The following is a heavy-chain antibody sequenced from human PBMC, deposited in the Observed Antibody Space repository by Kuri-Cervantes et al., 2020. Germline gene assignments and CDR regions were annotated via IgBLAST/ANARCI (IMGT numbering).Heavy chain of an antibody. J-gene: IGHJ4*02. CDR1: GFIFSDYA. D-gene: IGHD2-15*01. CDR2: ISHDGGNE. CDR3: ARDRSSRDFDY. V-gene: IGHV3-30*03. Sequence: GESLKISCAVSGFIFSDYAMHWVRQAPGRGPEWVAVISHDGGNEYYTDSVKGRFTISRDNSKNTLYLQMDSLRAEDTAVYYCARDRSSRDFDYWGQGTLVTVSS.